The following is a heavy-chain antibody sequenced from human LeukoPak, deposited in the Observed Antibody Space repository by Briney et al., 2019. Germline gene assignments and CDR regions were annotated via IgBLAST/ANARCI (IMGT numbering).Heavy chain of an antibody. CDR1: GYTFTSYD. CDR2: MKPKSGNT. V-gene: IGHV1-8*03. J-gene: IGHJ4*02. D-gene: IGHD3-10*01. Sequence: ASVKVSCKASGYTFTSYDINWVRQATGQGLEWMGWMKPKSGNTGYAQKFQGRVTITRNTSITTTHMELSSLRSEDTAVYYCARRSAYGSGSCYVDYWGQGTLVTVSS. CDR3: ARRSAYGSGSCYVDY.